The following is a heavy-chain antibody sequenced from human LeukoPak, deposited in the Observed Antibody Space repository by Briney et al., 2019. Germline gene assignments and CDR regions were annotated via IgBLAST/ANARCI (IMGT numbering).Heavy chain of an antibody. V-gene: IGHV3-23*01. CDR1: GFTFSTYA. D-gene: IGHD4-17*01. Sequence: GGSLRLSCAASGFTFSTYAMSWVRQAPGRGLEWVSAISGSSGLTYYADSVKGRFTISRDNSKNTLFLQMNSLRAEDTAVYYCARRGESTSYGDYRFDYWGQGTLVTVSS. J-gene: IGHJ4*02. CDR2: ISGSSGLT. CDR3: ARRGESTSYGDYRFDY.